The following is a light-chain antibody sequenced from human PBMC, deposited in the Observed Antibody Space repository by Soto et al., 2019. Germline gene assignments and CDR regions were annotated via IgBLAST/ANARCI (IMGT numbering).Light chain of an antibody. CDR3: QVWDSSSDHYV. Sequence: SYDLTQPPAVSVAPGRTARISCGGDNIGSKSVHWYQQSPGQAPVLVVYDDTDRPSGIPERFSGSNSGSTATLTISRVEAGDEADYYCQVWDSSSDHYVFGTGTKVTVL. CDR1: NIGSKS. V-gene: IGLV3-21*02. J-gene: IGLJ1*01. CDR2: DDT.